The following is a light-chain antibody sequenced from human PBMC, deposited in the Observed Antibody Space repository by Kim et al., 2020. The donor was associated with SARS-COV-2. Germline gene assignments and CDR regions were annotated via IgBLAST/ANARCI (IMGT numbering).Light chain of an antibody. CDR3: QSYDDNIWV. V-gene: IGLV6-57*01. Sequence: NFMLTQSHSVSESPGKTVIISCTRSSGSIVSDLVQWFQQRPGSSPTTVIYEDHKRPSGVPDRFSGSVDSSSNSASLTISGLRTDDEADYYCQSYDDNIWVFGGGTQLTVL. CDR2: EDH. J-gene: IGLJ3*02. CDR1: SGSIVSDL.